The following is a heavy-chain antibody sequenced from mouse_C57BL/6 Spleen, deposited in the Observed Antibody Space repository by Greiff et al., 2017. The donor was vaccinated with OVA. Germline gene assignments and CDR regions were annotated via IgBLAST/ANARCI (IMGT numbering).Heavy chain of an antibody. V-gene: IGHV1-42*01. CDR2: INPSTGGT. Sequence: EVQLQQSGPELVKPGASVKISCKASGYSFTGYYMNWVKQSPEKSLEWIGEINPSTGGTTYNQKFKAKATLTVDKSSSTAYMQLKSLTSEDSAVYYCARGYYGSNPDYWGQGTTLTVSS. CDR1: GYSFTGYY. D-gene: IGHD1-1*01. J-gene: IGHJ2*01. CDR3: ARGYYGSNPDY.